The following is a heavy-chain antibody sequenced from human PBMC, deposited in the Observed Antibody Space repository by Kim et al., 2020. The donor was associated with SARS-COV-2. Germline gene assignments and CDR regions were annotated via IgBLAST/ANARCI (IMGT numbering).Heavy chain of an antibody. CDR1: GGSISSYY. V-gene: IGHV4-59*08. J-gene: IGHJ3*02. CDR2: IYYSGST. Sequence: SETLSLTCTVSGGSISSYYWSWIRQPPGKGLEWIGYIYYSGSTNYNPSLKSRVTISVDTSKNQFSLKLSSVTAADTAVYYCARRTGAAFGGVIVPTAFDIWSRGTMVTVSS. CDR3: ARRTGAAFGGVIVPTAFDI. D-gene: IGHD3-16*02.